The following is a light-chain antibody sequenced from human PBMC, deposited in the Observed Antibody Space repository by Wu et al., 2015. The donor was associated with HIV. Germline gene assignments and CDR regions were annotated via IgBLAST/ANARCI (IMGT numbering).Light chain of an antibody. CDR2: GAS. CDR1: QSVSGN. Sequence: EIVMTQSPATLSVSPGERATLSCRASQSVSGNLAWYQQKPGQAPRLLIYGASTRATGIPARFSGSGSGTDFTLTISSLEPEDFAVYYCQQRSNWPITFGQGTRLEIK. CDR3: QQRSNWPIT. V-gene: IGKV3-15*01. J-gene: IGKJ5*01.